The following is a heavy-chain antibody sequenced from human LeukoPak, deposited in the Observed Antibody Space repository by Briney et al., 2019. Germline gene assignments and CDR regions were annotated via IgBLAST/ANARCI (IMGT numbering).Heavy chain of an antibody. CDR3: ARRREPPGAFDI. Sequence: GGSLRLSCAASGFTFSTSSMNWVRQAPGKGLEWVSSISSSSSYIYYADSVKGRFTISRDNAKNSLYLQMNSLRAEDTAVYYCARRREPPGAFDIWGQGTMVTVSS. CDR1: GFTFSTSS. V-gene: IGHV3-21*01. J-gene: IGHJ3*02. CDR2: ISSSSSYI.